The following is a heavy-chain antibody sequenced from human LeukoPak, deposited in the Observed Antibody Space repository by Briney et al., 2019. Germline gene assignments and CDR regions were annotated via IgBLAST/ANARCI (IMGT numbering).Heavy chain of an antibody. V-gene: IGHV3-53*01. CDR1: GFTISLNY. D-gene: IGHD5-24*01. Sequence: GGSLRLSCAASGFTISLNYMGWVRQAPGKGLEWVATIYTGDSRDYLGSVRGRFTISTDKSKSILYLQMNSLRVEDTAVYFCARGLPGGTARQLDVFDYWGQGTLVTVSS. CDR3: ARGLPGGTARQLDVFDY. CDR2: IYTGDSR. J-gene: IGHJ4*02.